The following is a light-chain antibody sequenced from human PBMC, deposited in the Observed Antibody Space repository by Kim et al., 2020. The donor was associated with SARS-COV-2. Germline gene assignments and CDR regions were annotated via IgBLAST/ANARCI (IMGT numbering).Light chain of an antibody. V-gene: IGKV1-39*01. CDR3: QQSYSTPPRT. CDR1: QSLSGY. CDR2: ATS. Sequence: DIQMTQSPSSLSASVGDRVTITCGASQSLSGYLNWYQQKPGKAPKLLIYATSNLQSGVPSRFSGSGSGTDFTLTISCLQPEDFATYYCQQSYSTPPRTFGGGTKVDIK. J-gene: IGKJ4*01.